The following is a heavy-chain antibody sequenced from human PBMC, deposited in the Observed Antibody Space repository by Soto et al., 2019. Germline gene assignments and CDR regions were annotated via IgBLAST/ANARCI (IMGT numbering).Heavy chain of an antibody. J-gene: IGHJ5*02. CDR1: GGTFSSYA. CDR2: IIPIFGTA. CDR3: AREDPTGDWFNP. V-gene: IGHV1-69*13. Sequence: SVEVSCKASGGTFSSYAISWVRQAPGQGLEWMGGIIPIFGTANYAQKFQGRVTITADESTSTAYMELSSLRSEDTAVYYCAREDPTGDWFNPWGQGTLVTVSS. D-gene: IGHD3-10*01.